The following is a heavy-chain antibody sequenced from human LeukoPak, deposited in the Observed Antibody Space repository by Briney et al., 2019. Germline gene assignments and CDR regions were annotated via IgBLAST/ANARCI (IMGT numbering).Heavy chain of an antibody. D-gene: IGHD2-15*01. CDR3: TTRYCSGGRCDY. J-gene: IGHJ4*02. Sequence: GGSLRLSCAASGFTFSNAWMNWVRQAPEKGLEWVGRIKSKTDGGTTDYAAPVKGRFTISRDDSKTTLYLQMNSLKTEDTAVYYCTTRYCSGGRCDYWGQGTLVTVSS. CDR1: GFTFSNAW. CDR2: IKSKTDGGTT. V-gene: IGHV3-15*01.